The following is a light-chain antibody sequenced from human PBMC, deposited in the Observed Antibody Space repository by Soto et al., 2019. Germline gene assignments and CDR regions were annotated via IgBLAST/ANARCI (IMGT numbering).Light chain of an antibody. J-gene: IGKJ5*01. CDR1: QSISSW. CDR2: KAS. CDR3: QQYNSYSPIT. V-gene: IGKV1-5*03. Sequence: DIQMTQSPSTLSPSVGDRVTITCRASQSISSWLAWYQQKPGKAPKLLIYKASSLESGVPSRFSGSGSGTEFTLTISSLQPDDFATYYCQQYNSYSPITFGQGTRLEIK.